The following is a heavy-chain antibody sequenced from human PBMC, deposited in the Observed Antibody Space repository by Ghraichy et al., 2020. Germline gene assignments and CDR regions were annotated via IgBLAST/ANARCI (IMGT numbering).Heavy chain of an antibody. J-gene: IGHJ1*01. CDR3: AKHDRLSRPDFWSGAIHH. D-gene: IGHD3-3*01. CDR1: RGTFHSFT. Sequence: SVKVSCKASRGTFHSFTVSWVRQARGQGLQWMGGITPSPPTGHYAQEFQGRISITADESLTTVFLELNSLTTEDTAIYYCAKHDRLSRPDFWSGAIHHWGLGTMVAVPS. CDR2: ITPSPPTG. V-gene: IGHV1-69*13.